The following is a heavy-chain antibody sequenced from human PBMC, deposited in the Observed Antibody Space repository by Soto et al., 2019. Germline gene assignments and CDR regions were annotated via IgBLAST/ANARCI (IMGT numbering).Heavy chain of an antibody. CDR1: GGTFSSYA. V-gene: IGHV1-69*01. Sequence: QVQLVQSGAEVKKPGSSVKVSCKASGGTFSSYAISWVRQAPGQGLEWMGGIIPIFGTANYAQKFQGRVTITADESTSTAYMELSSLRSEDTAVYYCARDGGLVCSSTSCLPYYYGMDVWGQGTTVTVSS. D-gene: IGHD2-2*01. CDR2: IIPIFGTA. CDR3: ARDGGLVCSSTSCLPYYYGMDV. J-gene: IGHJ6*02.